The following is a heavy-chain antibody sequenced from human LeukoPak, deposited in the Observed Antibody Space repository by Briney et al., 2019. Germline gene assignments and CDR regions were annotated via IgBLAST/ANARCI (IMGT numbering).Heavy chain of an antibody. Sequence: GGSLRLSCAASGFTFSSYAMHWVRQAPGKGLEWVAVISYDGSNKYYADSVKGRFTISRDNSKNTLYLQMNSQRAEDTAVYYCARDSSTYYYDSSGYQFDYWGQGTLVTVSS. CDR1: GFTFSSYA. CDR3: ARDSSTYYYDSSGYQFDY. J-gene: IGHJ4*02. CDR2: ISYDGSNK. D-gene: IGHD3-22*01. V-gene: IGHV3-30-3*01.